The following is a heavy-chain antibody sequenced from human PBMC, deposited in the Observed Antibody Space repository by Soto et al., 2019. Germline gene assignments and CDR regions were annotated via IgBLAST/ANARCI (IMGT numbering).Heavy chain of an antibody. CDR2: IYYSGDT. Sequence: QVQLQESGPGLVKPSQTLSLTCTVSGVSISHGAYYWSWIRQLPGKGLEWIGYIYYSGDTQYNPSLKSRITLSIDTSKNQFALKMNSVTAADTSMYCFARVDSASWLDYWGQGTLVTVSS. CDR3: ARVDSASWLDY. J-gene: IGHJ4*02. V-gene: IGHV4-31*03. D-gene: IGHD6-13*01. CDR1: GVSISHGAYY.